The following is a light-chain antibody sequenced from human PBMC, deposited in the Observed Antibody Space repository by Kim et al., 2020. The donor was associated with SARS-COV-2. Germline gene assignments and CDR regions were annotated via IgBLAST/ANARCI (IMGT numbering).Light chain of an antibody. Sequence: DVVMTQSPLSLPVTLGQPASISCRSSQSLVYSDGITYLNWFQQRPGQSPRRLIYKVSNRDSGVPDRYSGSGSGTDFTLKISRVEAEDVGVYYCMQGTQWPPTFGQGTKVDIK. J-gene: IGKJ1*01. CDR3: MQGTQWPPT. CDR2: KVS. CDR1: QSLVYSDGITY. V-gene: IGKV2-30*01.